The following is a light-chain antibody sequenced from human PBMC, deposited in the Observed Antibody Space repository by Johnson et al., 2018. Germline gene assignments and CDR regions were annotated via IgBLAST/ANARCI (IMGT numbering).Light chain of an antibody. J-gene: IGLJ1*01. CDR3: GTWDSSLSAGNV. CDR1: SSNIGNNY. V-gene: IGLV1-51*02. Sequence: QSVLTQPPSVSAAPGQKVTISCSGSSSNIGNNYVSWYQQLPGTAPKLLIYENNKRPPGIPDRFSGSKPGTSATLGITGLQTGDEADYYCGTWDSSLSAGNVFGTGTKVTVL. CDR2: ENN.